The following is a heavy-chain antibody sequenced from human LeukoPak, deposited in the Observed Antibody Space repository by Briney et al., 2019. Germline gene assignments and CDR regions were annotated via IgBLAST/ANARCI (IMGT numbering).Heavy chain of an antibody. CDR2: IYPADSDT. V-gene: IGHV5-51*01. Sequence: GESLKISCRGSGYSFTNYWIGWVRQMPEKGLEWMGIIYPADSDTRYSPSFQGQVTISADKSISTAYLQWSSLKASDTAMYYCAGRGTGTTLAFDYWGQGTLVTVSS. D-gene: IGHD1-1*01. J-gene: IGHJ4*02. CDR1: GYSFTNYW. CDR3: AGRGTGTTLAFDY.